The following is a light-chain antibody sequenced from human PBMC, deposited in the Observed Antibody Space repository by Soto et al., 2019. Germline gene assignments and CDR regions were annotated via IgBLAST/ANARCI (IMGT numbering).Light chain of an antibody. V-gene: IGLV2-8*01. CDR2: EVT. Sequence: QSALTQPPSASGSPGQSVTISCTGSRSDVGGYNFVSWYQQHPGKAPKLLIYEVTQRPSGVPDRFSGSKSGNTASLTVSGLQAEDEADYYCSSYAGSNMGVFGTGTKVTV. J-gene: IGLJ1*01. CDR1: RSDVGGYNF. CDR3: SSYAGSNMGV.